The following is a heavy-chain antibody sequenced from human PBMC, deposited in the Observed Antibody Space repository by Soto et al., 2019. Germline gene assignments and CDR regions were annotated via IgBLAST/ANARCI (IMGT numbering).Heavy chain of an antibody. J-gene: IGHJ6*02. V-gene: IGHV1-46*01. D-gene: IGHD3-3*01. CDR3: ARSYDFPMDV. CDR2: INPTGGST. CDR1: GYTFTSYG. Sequence: ASVKVSCKASGYTFTSYGISWVRQAPGQGLEWMGIINPTGGSTTYAQKFQGRVTMTTDTSTSTVYMELSSLRSEDTAVYYCARSYDFPMDVWGQGTTVTVSS.